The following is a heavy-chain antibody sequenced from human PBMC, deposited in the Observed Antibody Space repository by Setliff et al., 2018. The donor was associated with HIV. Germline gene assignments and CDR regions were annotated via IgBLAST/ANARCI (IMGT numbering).Heavy chain of an antibody. CDR2: IYDSGIT. D-gene: IGHD6-25*01. CDR3: ARRPAFNAFDI. Sequence: PSETLSLTCTVSGGSISSYSWSWIRQPPGKGLEWIGYIYDSGITNYSPSLKSRVTISVDTSKTQFSLKLSSVTAADTAVYYCARRPAFNAFDIWGQGTMVTVSS. V-gene: IGHV4-59*08. CDR1: GGSISSYS. J-gene: IGHJ3*02.